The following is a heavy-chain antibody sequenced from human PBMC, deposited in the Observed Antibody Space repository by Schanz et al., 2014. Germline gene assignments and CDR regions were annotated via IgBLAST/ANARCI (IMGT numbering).Heavy chain of an antibody. CDR2: ISAYNGNT. Sequence: QVQLVQSGAEVKKPGASVKVSCKASGGTFNSYTINWVRQAPGQGLEWMGWISAYNGNTNYAQKLQATSTMSTDTSTTTACIELTNLTSNDSAVYYCATHDYADSVSWGQGTLVTVSS. CDR3: ATHDYADSVS. V-gene: IGHV1-18*01. J-gene: IGHJ5*02. D-gene: IGHD4-17*01. CDR1: GGTFNSYT.